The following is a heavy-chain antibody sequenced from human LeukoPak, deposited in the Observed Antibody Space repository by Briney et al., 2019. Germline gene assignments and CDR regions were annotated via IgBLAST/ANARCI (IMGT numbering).Heavy chain of an antibody. CDR3: ARDVTRYCSSTSCYSLGY. J-gene: IGHJ4*02. CDR2: INPNSGGT. D-gene: IGHD2-2*02. Sequence: ASVKVSCKASGYTITGYYIQWVRQAPGQGLEWMGWINPNSGGTNYAKKFQGRVTMTRDTSISTAYMELSRLRSDDTAVYYCARDVTRYCSSTSCYSLGYWGQGTLVTVSS. CDR1: GYTITGYY. V-gene: IGHV1-2*02.